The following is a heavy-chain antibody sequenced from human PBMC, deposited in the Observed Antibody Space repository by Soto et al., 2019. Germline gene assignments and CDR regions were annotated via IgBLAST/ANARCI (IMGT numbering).Heavy chain of an antibody. CDR3: ARDFAYFDS. CDR1: GGSFKSGSYS. J-gene: IGHJ4*02. V-gene: IGHV4-61*01. CDR2: VYHTGRT. D-gene: IGHD3-3*01. Sequence: KTSETLSLTCTVSGGSFKSGSYSWSWIRQPPGKGLEWIGYVYHTGRTSYNPSLKSRVSISMDTSKNQFSLNLDPVTAADTAVYFCARDFAYFDSWGQGTLVTVSS.